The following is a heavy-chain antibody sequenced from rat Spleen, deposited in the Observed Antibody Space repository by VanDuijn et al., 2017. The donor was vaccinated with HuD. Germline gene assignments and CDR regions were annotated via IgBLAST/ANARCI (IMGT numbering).Heavy chain of an antibody. V-gene: IGHV3-3*01. Sequence: EVQLQESGPGPVKVSESLSLTCSVTGLSITSSYRWNWIRKFPGNKLEWMGYINSAGNTNYNPSLKSRISISRDTSKNQFFLQVNSLSTEDTATYYCARSEGTHYYLPFADWGQGTLVTVSS. J-gene: IGHJ3*01. D-gene: IGHD1-6*01. CDR3: ARSEGTHYYLPFAD. CDR1: GLSITSSYR. CDR2: INSAGNT.